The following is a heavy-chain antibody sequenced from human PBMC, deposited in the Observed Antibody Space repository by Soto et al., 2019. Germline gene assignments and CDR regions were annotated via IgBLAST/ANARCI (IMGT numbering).Heavy chain of an antibody. J-gene: IGHJ6*02. CDR1: GYTFTSYG. D-gene: IGHD6-19*01. CDR3: ARDPRYSSGWFLEDYYGMDV. CDR2: ISAYNGNT. V-gene: IGHV1-18*01. Sequence: ASVKVSCKASGYTFTSYGISWVRQAPGQGLEWMGWISAYNGNTNYAQKLQGRVTMTTDTPTSTAYMELRSLRSDDTAVYYCARDPRYSSGWFLEDYYGMDVWGQGTTVTVSS.